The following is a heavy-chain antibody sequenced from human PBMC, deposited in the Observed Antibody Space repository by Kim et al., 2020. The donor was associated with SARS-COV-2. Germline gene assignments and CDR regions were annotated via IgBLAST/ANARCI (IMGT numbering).Heavy chain of an antibody. CDR3: ARGLGNHNWFDP. D-gene: IGHD3-9*01. V-gene: IGHV4-59*01. CDR2: VKYSGTT. Sequence: SETLSLTCTVSGGSITTNYWSWIRKPPGKGLEWMGFVKYSGTTNYNPSLKSRVTISVDTSKTQFSLWLSSVTAADTAVYYCARGLGNHNWFDPWGQGALVTVSS. CDR1: GGSITTNY. J-gene: IGHJ5*02.